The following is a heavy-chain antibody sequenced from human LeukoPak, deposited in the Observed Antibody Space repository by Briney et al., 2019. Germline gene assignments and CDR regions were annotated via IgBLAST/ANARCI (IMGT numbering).Heavy chain of an antibody. Sequence: SETLSLTCAVYGGSFSGYYWSWIRQPPGKGLEWIGEINHSGSTNYNPSLKSRVTISVDTSKNQFALKLSSVPAADTAVYYCARGLFDYPFDYWGQGTLVTVSS. CDR1: GGSFSGYY. CDR3: ARGLFDYPFDY. J-gene: IGHJ4*02. CDR2: INHSGST. V-gene: IGHV4-34*01. D-gene: IGHD4-11*01.